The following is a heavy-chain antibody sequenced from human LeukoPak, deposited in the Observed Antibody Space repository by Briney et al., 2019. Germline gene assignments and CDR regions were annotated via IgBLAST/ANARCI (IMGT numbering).Heavy chain of an antibody. Sequence: PSETLSLTCAVSGYSISSGYYWGWIRQPPGEGLEWIRSIYHSVSTYYNPSLKSRVTISIDTPKNQLSLKLSSVTAADTAVYYCARLRRDYYGSGAHEFGIWGQGTMVTVSS. J-gene: IGHJ3*02. V-gene: IGHV4-38-2*01. CDR3: ARLRRDYYGSGAHEFGI. D-gene: IGHD3-10*01. CDR2: IYHSVST. CDR1: GYSISSGYY.